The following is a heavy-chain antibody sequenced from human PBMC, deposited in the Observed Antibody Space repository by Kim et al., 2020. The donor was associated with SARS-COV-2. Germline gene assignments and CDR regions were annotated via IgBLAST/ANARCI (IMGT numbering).Heavy chain of an antibody. V-gene: IGHV1-18*01. J-gene: IGHJ6*02. CDR3: ARVELRYFDWLFSAYYYYGMDV. CDR2: ISAYNGNT. CDR1: GYTFTSYG. Sequence: ASVKVSCKASGYTFTSYGISWVRQAPGQGLEWMGWISAYNGNTNYAQKLQGRVTMTTDTSTSTAYMELRSLRSDDTAVYYCARVELRYFDWLFSAYYYYGMDVWGQGTTVTVSS. D-gene: IGHD3-9*01.